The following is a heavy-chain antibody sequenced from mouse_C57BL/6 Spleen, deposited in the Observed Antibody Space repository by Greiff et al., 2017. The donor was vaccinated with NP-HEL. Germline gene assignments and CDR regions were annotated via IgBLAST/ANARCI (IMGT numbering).Heavy chain of an antibody. CDR1: GFTFSDYG. J-gene: IGHJ4*01. Sequence: EVQLVESGGGLVKPGGSLKLSCAASGFTFSDYGMHWVRQAPEQGLEWVAYISSGSSTIYYADTVKGRFTISRDNAKNTLFLQMTSLRSEDTAMYYCASTPYAMDYWGQGTSVTVSS. V-gene: IGHV5-17*01. CDR3: ASTPYAMDY. CDR2: ISSGSSTI.